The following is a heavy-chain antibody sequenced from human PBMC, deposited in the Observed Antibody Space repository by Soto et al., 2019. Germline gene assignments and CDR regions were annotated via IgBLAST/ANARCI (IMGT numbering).Heavy chain of an antibody. J-gene: IGHJ6*02. D-gene: IGHD5-18*01. CDR2: IIPIFGTA. CDR1: GGTFSSYA. CDR3: ARDLSIQLHPILYYGMDV. V-gene: IGHV1-69*01. Sequence: QVQLVQSGAEVKKPGSSVKVSCKASGGTFSSYAISWVRQAPGQGLEWMGGIIPIFGTANYAQKFQGRVTITADESTSTAYMELSSLRSEDTAVYYCARDLSIQLHPILYYGMDVWGQGTTVTVSS.